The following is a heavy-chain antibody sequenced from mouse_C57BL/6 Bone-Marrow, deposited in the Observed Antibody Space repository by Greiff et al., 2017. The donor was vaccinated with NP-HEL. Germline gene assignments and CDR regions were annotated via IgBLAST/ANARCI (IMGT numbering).Heavy chain of an antibody. V-gene: IGHV5-6*02. Sequence: KLMESGGDLVKPGGSLKLSCAASGFTFSSYGMSWVRQTPDKRLEWVATIRSGGSYTYYPDSVKGRFTISRDNAKNTLYLQMSSLKSEDTAMYYCARPGYWGQGTTLTVSS. J-gene: IGHJ2*01. CDR2: IRSGGSYT. CDR3: ARPGY. CDR1: GFTFSSYG.